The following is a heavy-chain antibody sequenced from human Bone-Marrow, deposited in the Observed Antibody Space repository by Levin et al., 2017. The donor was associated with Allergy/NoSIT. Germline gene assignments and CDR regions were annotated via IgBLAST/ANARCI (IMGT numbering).Heavy chain of an antibody. J-gene: IGHJ4*02. D-gene: IGHD3-10*01. V-gene: IGHV3-33*01. CDR2: IWYDGSNK. CDR3: VRDRSGGNYAASGSYPCDY. Sequence: GGSLRLSCAASGFTFSGYGMHWVRQAPGKGLEWVAVIWYDGSNKKYADSVKGRFTISRDNSKNTLFLQMNSLRAEDTAVYYCVRDRSGGNYAASGSYPCDYWGRGTLVTVSS. CDR1: GFTFSGYG.